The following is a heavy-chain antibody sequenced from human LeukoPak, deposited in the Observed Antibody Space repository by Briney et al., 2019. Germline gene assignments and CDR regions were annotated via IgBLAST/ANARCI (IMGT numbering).Heavy chain of an antibody. CDR3: ARLPNYAFSSGYYAKRGDAFDI. V-gene: IGHV4-38-2*01. Sequence: SETLSLTCAVSGYSISSGYYWGWIRQPPGKGLGWIGSIYHSGSTYYNLSLKSRVTISVDTSKTQFSLKLGCVTAADTAVYYCARLPNYAFSSGYYAKRGDAFDIWGQGTMVTVSS. CDR1: GYSISSGYY. CDR2: IYHSGST. D-gene: IGHD3-3*01. J-gene: IGHJ3*02.